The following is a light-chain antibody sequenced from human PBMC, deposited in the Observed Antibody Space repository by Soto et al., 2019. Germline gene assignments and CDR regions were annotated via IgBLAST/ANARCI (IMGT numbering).Light chain of an antibody. Sequence: QSALTQPASVSGSPGQSITISCTGTSSDVGGYNYVSWYQQHPGKAPKLMIYEVSNRPSGVSNRFSGSKSGNTASLTISGRQAEDEGDSYCSSYTSSSTRVFGGGTQRTVL. CDR3: SSYTSSSTRV. V-gene: IGLV2-14*01. CDR2: EVS. J-gene: IGLJ3*02. CDR1: SSDVGGYNY.